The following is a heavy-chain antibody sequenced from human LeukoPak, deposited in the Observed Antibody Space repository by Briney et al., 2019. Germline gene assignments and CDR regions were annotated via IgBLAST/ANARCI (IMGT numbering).Heavy chain of an antibody. Sequence: ASVKVSCKASGYTFTGYYMHWVRQAPGQGLEWMGWINPNSGGTNYAQKFQGRVTMTRDTSISTAYMELSRLRSDHTAVYYFARDQGYCDILAGYPSDAFDIWGQGTMVTVSS. V-gene: IGHV1-2*02. J-gene: IGHJ3*02. CDR3: ARDQGYCDILAGYPSDAFDI. CDR1: GYTFTGYY. CDR2: INPNSGGT. D-gene: IGHD3-9*01.